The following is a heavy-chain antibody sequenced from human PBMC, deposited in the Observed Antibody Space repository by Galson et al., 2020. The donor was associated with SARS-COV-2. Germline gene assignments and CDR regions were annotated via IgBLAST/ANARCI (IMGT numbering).Heavy chain of an antibody. Sequence: GESLKISCEASGFTFSNYALSWVRQAPGKGLEWVSGISGSGGSTYYADSVKGRFTISRDNSKNTLYLQMNSLRAEDTAVYYCAKAACDSSGYSPGGATDYWGQGTLVTVSS. CDR3: AKAACDSSGYSPGGATDY. CDR2: ISGSGGST. D-gene: IGHD3-22*01. V-gene: IGHV3-23*01. CDR1: GFTFSNYA. J-gene: IGHJ4*02.